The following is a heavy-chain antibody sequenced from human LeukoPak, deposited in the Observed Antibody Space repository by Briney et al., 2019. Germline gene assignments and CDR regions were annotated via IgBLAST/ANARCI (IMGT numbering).Heavy chain of an antibody. CDR2: IYTSGST. D-gene: IGHD6-13*01. CDR3: ARRGDYRTYSSSWLFDY. J-gene: IGHJ4*02. Sequence: SETLSLTCTVSGGSISSYYWSWIRQPPGKGLEWIGYIYTSGSTNYNPSLKSRVTISVDTSKNQFSLKLSSVTAADTAVYCCARRGDYRTYSSSWLFDYWGQGTLVTVSS. CDR1: GGSISSYY. V-gene: IGHV4-4*09.